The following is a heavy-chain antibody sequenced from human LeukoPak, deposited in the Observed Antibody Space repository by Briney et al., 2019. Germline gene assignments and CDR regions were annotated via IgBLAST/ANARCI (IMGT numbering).Heavy chain of an antibody. V-gene: IGHV1-69*05. D-gene: IGHD3-9*01. CDR1: GGTFSSYA. Sequence: ASVKVSCKASGGTFSSYAISWVRQAPGQGLEWMGGIIPIFGTANYAQKFQGRVTITTDESTSTAYMELSSLRSEDTAVYYCARVITSTGTFDPWGQGTLVTASS. J-gene: IGHJ5*02. CDR2: IIPIFGTA. CDR3: ARVITSTGTFDP.